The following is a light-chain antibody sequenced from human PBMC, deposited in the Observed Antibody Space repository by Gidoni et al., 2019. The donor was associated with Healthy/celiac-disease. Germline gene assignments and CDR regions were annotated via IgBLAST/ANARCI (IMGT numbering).Light chain of an antibody. Sequence: DIVMTQSPDSLAVSLGERATINCKSSQSVLYSSNNKNYLAWYQQKPGQPPKLIIYWASTRESGVPERFSGSGSGTDFTLTISSLQAEDVADYYCQQYYSTPPTFGQGTKVEIK. CDR3: QQYYSTPPT. CDR1: QSVLYSSNNKNY. V-gene: IGKV4-1*01. CDR2: WAS. J-gene: IGKJ1*01.